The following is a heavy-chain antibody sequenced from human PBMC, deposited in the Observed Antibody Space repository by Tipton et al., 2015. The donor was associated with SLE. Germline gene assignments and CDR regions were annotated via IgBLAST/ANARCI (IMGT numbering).Heavy chain of an antibody. D-gene: IGHD3-16*01. V-gene: IGHV4-39*02. CDR3: ARAIGANYFNL. J-gene: IGHJ4*02. CDR2: INYSGTT. CDR1: GDSISNNNYY. Sequence: TLSLTCTVSGDSISNNNYYWGWIRQPPGKGLEWIGNINYSGTTYFNPSLETRVTVSVDTSKIHFSLRLTSVTAADTAVYYCARAIGANYFNLWGQGTLVTVSS.